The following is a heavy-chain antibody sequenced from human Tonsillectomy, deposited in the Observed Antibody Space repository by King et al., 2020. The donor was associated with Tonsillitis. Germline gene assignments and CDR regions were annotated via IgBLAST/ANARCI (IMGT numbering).Heavy chain of an antibody. Sequence: VQLVESGAEVKKPGASVKVSCKASGYTFTAYYMHWVRQAPGQGLEWMGWINPNSGGTNYAQKFQGRVTMTRDTSISTGYMEMSRLTSDDTAIYYGACGRLLYDISTVGFWGQGTLVTVSS. CDR1: GYTFTAYY. V-gene: IGHV1-2*02. CDR3: ACGRLLYDISTVGF. J-gene: IGHJ4*02. CDR2: INPNSGGT. D-gene: IGHD2-2*02.